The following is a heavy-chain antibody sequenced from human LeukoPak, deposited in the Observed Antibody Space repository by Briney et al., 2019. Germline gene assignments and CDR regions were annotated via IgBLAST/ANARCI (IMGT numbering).Heavy chain of an antibody. D-gene: IGHD2-15*01. V-gene: IGHV4-61*02. Sequence: SHTLSLTCTVSGGSISSGSYYWIWIRQPAGKVLEWIGRIYTSGSTNYNPSRKSRVTISVDTSKNQFSLKLSSVTAADTAVYYCARGFGVVVAAIDYWGQGTLVTVSS. CDR3: ARGFGVVVAAIDY. CDR1: GGSISSGSYY. CDR2: IYTSGST. J-gene: IGHJ4*02.